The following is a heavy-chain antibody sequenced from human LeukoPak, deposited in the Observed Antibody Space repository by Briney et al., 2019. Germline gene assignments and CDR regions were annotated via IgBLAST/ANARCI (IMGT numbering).Heavy chain of an antibody. CDR1: GASITTYY. J-gene: IGHJ5*02. V-gene: IGHV4-59*08. D-gene: IGHD3-9*01. Sequence: SETLSLTCTVSGASITTYYWAWIRQVPGKGLEWVGEINYSGSTIYSPSPTSRIRMSVDTSKNQFSLSLTSVTVTDTPIYYCAGALRDHDVLAGVDQGWFDPGGQGALVTVPS. CDR2: INYSGST. CDR3: AGALRDHDVLAGVDQGWFDP.